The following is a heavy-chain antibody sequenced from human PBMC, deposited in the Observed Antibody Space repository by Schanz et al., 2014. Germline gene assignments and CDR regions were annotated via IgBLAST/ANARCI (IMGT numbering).Heavy chain of an antibody. CDR3: VSQTGSPNY. D-gene: IGHD6-13*01. CDR1: GITFSSHS. CDR2: IKHGGSVK. V-gene: IGHV3-7*02. Sequence: VQLVESGGGVVQPGRSLRLSCAASGITFSSHSFNWVRQAPGKGPEWVANIKHGGSVKDYVDSVEGRFTISRDNAKRSLFLQMNSLRVEDTAVYFCVSQTGSPNYWGQGTLVTVSS. J-gene: IGHJ4*02.